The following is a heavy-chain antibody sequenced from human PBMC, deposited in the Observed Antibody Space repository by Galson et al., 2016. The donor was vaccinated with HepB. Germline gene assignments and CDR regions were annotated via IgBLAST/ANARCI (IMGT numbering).Heavy chain of an antibody. CDR1: GGSISSGNYY. J-gene: IGHJ4*02. Sequence: LSLTCTVSGGSISSGNYYWSWIRQHPGKGLEWIGYIYYSGSTYYNPSLKSRVTMSVDTSKNQFSLKLSSVTAADTAVYYCASDTAGGVDYWGQGTLVTVSS. V-gene: IGHV4-31*03. CDR2: IYYSGST. D-gene: IGHD1-14*01. CDR3: ASDTAGGVDY.